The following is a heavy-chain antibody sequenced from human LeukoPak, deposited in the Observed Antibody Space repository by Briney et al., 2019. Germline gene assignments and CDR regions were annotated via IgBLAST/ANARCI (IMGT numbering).Heavy chain of an antibody. D-gene: IGHD2-2*01. CDR3: AREFAYCSSTSCYAGFDY. CDR1: GYTFTSYG. V-gene: IGHV1-18*04. Sequence: ASVKVSCKASGYTFTSYGISWVRQAPGQGLEWMGWISAYNGNTNYAQKLQGRVTMTTDTSTSTAYMELRSLRSDDTAAYYCAREFAYCSSTSCYAGFDYWGQGTLVTVSS. J-gene: IGHJ4*02. CDR2: ISAYNGNT.